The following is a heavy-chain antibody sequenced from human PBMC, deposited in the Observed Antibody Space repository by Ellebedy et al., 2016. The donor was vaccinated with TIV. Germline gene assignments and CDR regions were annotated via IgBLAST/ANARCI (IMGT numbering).Heavy chain of an antibody. J-gene: IGHJ4*02. D-gene: IGHD1-26*01. CDR2: IGVGGAST. CDR3: ATQWELYD. V-gene: IGHV3-23*01. Sequence: GESLKISCVGSGFTFSSYAMNWVRQAPGKGLEWVSGIGVGGASTYYADSVKGRFTISRDNAKNSLYLQMDSLRVEDTGVYYCATQWELYDWGQGTPVTVSS. CDR1: GFTFSSYA.